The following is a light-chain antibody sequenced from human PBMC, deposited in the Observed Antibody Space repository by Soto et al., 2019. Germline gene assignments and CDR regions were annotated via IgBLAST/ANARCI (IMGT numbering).Light chain of an antibody. CDR2: GGN. CDR3: QQANSLPLT. Sequence: DIQMTQSPASVSASVGDKVTITCRASQDIRSWLAWYQQRPGKAPQLLVFGGNILQTGVPSRFAGSGSGTEFTLTISSLQPEDFATYYCQQANSLPLTFGGGTRVEI. V-gene: IGKV1-12*01. CDR1: QDIRSW. J-gene: IGKJ4*01.